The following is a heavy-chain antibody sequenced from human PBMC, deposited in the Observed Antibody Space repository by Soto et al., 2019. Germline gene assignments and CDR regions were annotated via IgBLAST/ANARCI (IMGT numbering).Heavy chain of an antibody. CDR1: GFTFDDYA. Sequence: GGSLRLSCAASGFTFDDYAMHWVRQAPGKGLEWVSGISWNSGSIGYADSVKGRFTISRDNAKNSLYLQMNSLRAEDTALYYCAKAQEGTIFGVVNVFDYWGQGTLVTVSS. V-gene: IGHV3-9*01. CDR3: AKAQEGTIFGVVNVFDY. D-gene: IGHD3-3*01. CDR2: ISWNSGSI. J-gene: IGHJ4*02.